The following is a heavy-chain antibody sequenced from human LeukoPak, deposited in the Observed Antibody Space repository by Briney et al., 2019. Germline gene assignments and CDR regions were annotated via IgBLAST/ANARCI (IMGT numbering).Heavy chain of an antibody. D-gene: IGHD3-10*01. Sequence: EGSLRLSCAASGFTFSSYAMSWVRQAPGKGLEWVSGFSGSGGSTYYADSVQGRFTISRDNSKNTLYLQMNSLRAEDTAVYYCAKGKKGLWFGEFGYWGQGTLVTVSS. CDR1: GFTFSSYA. V-gene: IGHV3-23*01. J-gene: IGHJ4*02. CDR3: AKGKKGLWFGEFGY. CDR2: FSGSGGST.